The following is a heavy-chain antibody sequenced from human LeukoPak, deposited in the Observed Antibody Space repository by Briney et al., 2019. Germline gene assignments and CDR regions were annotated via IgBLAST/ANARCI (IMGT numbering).Heavy chain of an antibody. D-gene: IGHD3-10*01. V-gene: IGHV3-30*02. CDR3: AALEGGSGSP. CDR2: IRYDGSNK. J-gene: IGHJ5*02. CDR1: GFTFTNAW. Sequence: GGSLRLSCAASGFTFTNAWMSWVRQAPGKGLEWVAFIRYDGSNKYYADSVKGRFTISRDNSKNTLYLQMNSLRAEDTAVYYCAALEGGSGSPWGQGTLSPSPQ.